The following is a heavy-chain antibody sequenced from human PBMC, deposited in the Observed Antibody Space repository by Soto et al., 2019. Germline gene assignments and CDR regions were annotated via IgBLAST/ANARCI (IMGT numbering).Heavy chain of an antibody. D-gene: IGHD6-19*01. J-gene: IGHJ4*02. CDR3: AKVWDQWLLEIEY. V-gene: IGHV3-21*01. CDR2: ISSESTKI. CDR1: GFTFSNYS. Sequence: EVQLVESGGGLVQPGGSLRLSCAAAGFTFSNYSMTWVRQSPGKGLEWVSAISSESTKISYADSVKGRFTISRDNAHSSVFLLMRSLRAEDTAVYYCAKVWDQWLLEIEYWGQGSLVTVAS.